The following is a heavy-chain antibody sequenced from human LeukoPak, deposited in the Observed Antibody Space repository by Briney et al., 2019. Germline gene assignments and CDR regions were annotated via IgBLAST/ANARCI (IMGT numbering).Heavy chain of an antibody. D-gene: IGHD3-3*01. J-gene: IGHJ4*02. CDR2: ISVASNT. CDR3: ADYGVSGVRNNFY. CDR1: GFTFTMYV. Sequence: GGSLRLSCAASGFTFTMYVTSWVRQAPGKGLEWVSTISVASNTFYADSVKGRFTISRDNSRNTVYLQMTSLRADDTAVYYCADYGVSGVRNNFYWGQGTLVTVSS. V-gene: IGHV3-23*01.